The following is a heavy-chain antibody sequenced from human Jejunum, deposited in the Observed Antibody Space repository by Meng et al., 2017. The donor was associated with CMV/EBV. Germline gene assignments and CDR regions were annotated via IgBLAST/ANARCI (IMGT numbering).Heavy chain of an antibody. CDR2: ISSSGTTT. CDR1: GFALSDYY. CDR3: ARRRDYFDS. Sequence: SGAASGFALSDYYMSWIRQAPGKGLEWLSYISSSGTTTYYVDSVRGRFTISRDNAKNSLYLQMSSLRGEDTAVYYCARRRDYFDSWGQGTLVTVSS. V-gene: IGHV3-11*01. J-gene: IGHJ4*02.